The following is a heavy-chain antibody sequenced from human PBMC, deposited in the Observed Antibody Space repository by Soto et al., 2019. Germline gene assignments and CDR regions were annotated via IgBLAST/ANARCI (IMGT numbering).Heavy chain of an antibody. V-gene: IGHV4-59*01. Sequence: QVQLQESGPGLVKPSETLSLTCIVSGGSISSYYWSWIRQPPGNGLEWIGFIHYSGSTNYSPSLKSRVTMSVDTSNNQFSLNLNSVTAADTAVYYCARRDYSTSSLGPFDYWGQGTLVTVSS. CDR3: ARRDYSTSSLGPFDY. CDR2: IHYSGST. CDR1: GGSISSYY. J-gene: IGHJ4*02. D-gene: IGHD6-6*01.